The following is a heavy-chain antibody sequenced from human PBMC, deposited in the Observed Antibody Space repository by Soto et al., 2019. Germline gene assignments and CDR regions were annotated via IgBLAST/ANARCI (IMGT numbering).Heavy chain of an antibody. J-gene: IGHJ6*02. CDR2: IYYSGST. Sequence: QVQLQESGPGLVKPSKTLSLTCTVSGGSISSGDYYWSWIRQPPGKGMEWIGYIYYSGSTYYIPSLNSLVTITVNTSKYHVSRKLSPVTAADTAVYYFARDRTTFRRYGMDVWGQWTTFTVSS. D-gene: IGHD1-1*01. CDR1: GGSISSGDYY. V-gene: IGHV4-30-4*01. CDR3: ARDRTTFRRYGMDV.